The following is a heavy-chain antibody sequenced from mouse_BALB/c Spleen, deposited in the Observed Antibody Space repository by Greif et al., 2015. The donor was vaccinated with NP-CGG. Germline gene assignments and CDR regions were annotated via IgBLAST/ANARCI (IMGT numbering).Heavy chain of an antibody. V-gene: IGHV1-74*01. CDR1: GYSLTSYW. Sequence: QVQLQQSGPQLVRPGASVKISCKASGYSLTSYWMHWVKQRPGQGLEWIGMIDPSDSETRLNQKFKDKATLTVDKSSSTAYMQLSSPTSEDSAVYYCAATMITTRGFDYWGQGTTLTVSS. CDR2: IDPSDSET. D-gene: IGHD2-4*01. CDR3: AATMITTRGFDY. J-gene: IGHJ2*01.